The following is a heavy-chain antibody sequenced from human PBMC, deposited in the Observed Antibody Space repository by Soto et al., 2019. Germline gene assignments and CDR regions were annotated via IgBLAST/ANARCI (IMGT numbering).Heavy chain of an antibody. D-gene: IGHD3-16*01. J-gene: IGHJ3*02. Sequence: GGSLRLSCAASGFTFSSYAMSWVRQAPGKGLEWVSAISGSGGSTYYADSVKGRFTISRDNSKNTLYLQMNSLRAEDTAVYYCAKDLREVASLPSNYIWGIPPLDAFDIWGQGTMVTVSS. CDR3: AKDLREVASLPSNYIWGIPPLDAFDI. V-gene: IGHV3-23*01. CDR1: GFTFSSYA. CDR2: ISGSGGST.